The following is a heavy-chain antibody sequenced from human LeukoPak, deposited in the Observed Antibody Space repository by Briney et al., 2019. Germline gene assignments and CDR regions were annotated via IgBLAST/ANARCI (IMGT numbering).Heavy chain of an antibody. J-gene: IGHJ4*02. CDR2: INPSGGST. D-gene: IGHD4-17*01. V-gene: IGHV1-46*01. CDR1: GYTFTSYY. Sequence: ASVKVSCKASGYTFTSYYMHWVRQAPGQGLEWMGIINPSGGSTSYAQKFQGRVTMTRDMSTSTVYMELSRLRSDDTAVYYCARDGSGAVTTYYFDYWGQGTLVTVSS. CDR3: ARDGSGAVTTYYFDY.